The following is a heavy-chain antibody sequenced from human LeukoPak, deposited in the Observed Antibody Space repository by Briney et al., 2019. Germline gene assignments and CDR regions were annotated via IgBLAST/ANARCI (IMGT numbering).Heavy chain of an antibody. D-gene: IGHD3-22*01. CDR1: GFTFSSVS. V-gene: IGHV3-48*02. Sequence: PGGSLRLSCAASGFTFSSVSMNWVRQAPGKGLEWVSYISSTSTSTYYADSAKGRFTISRDNAQNSLYPQMNSLGDDDTAVYYCARGRSGYYFDYWGQGTLVTVSS. CDR2: ISSTSTST. J-gene: IGHJ4*02. CDR3: ARGRSGYYFDY.